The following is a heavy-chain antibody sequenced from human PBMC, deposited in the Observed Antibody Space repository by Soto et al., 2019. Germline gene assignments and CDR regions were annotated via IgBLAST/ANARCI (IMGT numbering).Heavy chain of an antibody. D-gene: IGHD5-18*01. CDR1: GYIFTYRY. CDR3: ARSALDDDGYHYLDS. V-gene: IGHV1-45*02. CDR2: IIPYNGNT. J-gene: IGHJ5*01. Sequence: SVKVSCKASGYIFTYRYLYWVRQAPGQALEWMGWIIPYNGNTNYAQKFQDRFSITRESSLSTVYMELRSLRSDDTGMYYCARSALDDDGYHYLDSWSQGTLVTV.